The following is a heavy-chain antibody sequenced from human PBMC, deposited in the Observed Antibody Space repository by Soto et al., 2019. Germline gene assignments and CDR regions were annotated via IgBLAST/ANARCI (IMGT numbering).Heavy chain of an antibody. J-gene: IGHJ6*02. Sequence: GSLRLSSSASGITFSSYAMHWVRQAPGKGLEYVSAISSNGGDTYYADSVKVRFTIASDNSKNTLYLQKSSLRAEDTGVYYCVKYLSDVWGQGTTVTVSS. CDR2: ISSNGGDT. V-gene: IGHV3-64D*06. CDR3: VKYLSDV. CDR1: GITFSSYA.